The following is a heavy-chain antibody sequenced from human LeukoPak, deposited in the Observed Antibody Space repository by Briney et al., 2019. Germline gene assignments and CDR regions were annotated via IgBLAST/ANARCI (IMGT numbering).Heavy chain of an antibody. CDR3: ARDSGSYLNWFDP. J-gene: IGHJ5*02. Sequence: GESLKISCKGSGYSFTSYWISLVRQMPGKGLEWMGRIDPSDSYTNYSPSFQGHVTISADKSISTAYLQWSSLKASDTAMYYCARDSGSYLNWFDPWGQGTLVTVSS. CDR2: IDPSDSYT. V-gene: IGHV5-10-1*01. CDR1: GYSFTSYW. D-gene: IGHD1-26*01.